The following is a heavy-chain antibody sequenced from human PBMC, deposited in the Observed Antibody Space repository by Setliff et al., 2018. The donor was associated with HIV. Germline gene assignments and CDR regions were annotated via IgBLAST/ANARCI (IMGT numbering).Heavy chain of an antibody. CDR2: IKSKSDGGAT. CDR3: VTDRTIFGLVTEYYFDY. D-gene: IGHD3-3*01. CDR1: GFTFTNAW. Sequence: GSLRLSCVASGFTFTNAWMNWVRQAPGKGLEWLGLIKSKSDGGATDYPASVKGRFTISRDDSKNTLYLQINSLKIEDTAVYYCVTDRTIFGLVTEYYFDYWGQGALVTVSS. V-gene: IGHV3-15*01. J-gene: IGHJ4*02.